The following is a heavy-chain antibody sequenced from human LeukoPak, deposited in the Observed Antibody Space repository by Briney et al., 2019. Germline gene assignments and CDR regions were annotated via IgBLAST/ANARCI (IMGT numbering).Heavy chain of an antibody. J-gene: IGHJ4*02. Sequence: PSETLSLTCTVSGDSISSYCWSWIRQPAGKGLEWIGRICTSGNTKYNPSLTSRVTILIDKSQNQFSLKLTSVTAADTAVYYCARGSPVSDYWGQGTRVTVSS. CDR3: ARGSPVSDY. D-gene: IGHD3-10*01. CDR2: ICTSGNT. CDR1: GDSISSYC. V-gene: IGHV4-4*07.